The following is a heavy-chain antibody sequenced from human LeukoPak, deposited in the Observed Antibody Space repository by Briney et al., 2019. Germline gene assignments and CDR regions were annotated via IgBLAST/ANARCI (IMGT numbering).Heavy chain of an antibody. CDR2: IYYSGST. V-gene: IGHV4-59*01. J-gene: IGHJ3*02. Sequence: PSETLSLTCTVSGGSISSYYWSWIRQPPGKGLEWIGYIYYSGSTNYNPSLKSRVTISVDTSKNQFSLKLSSVTAADTAVYYCARVPKKVVRYAGGAFDIWGQGTMVTVSS. D-gene: IGHD2-15*01. CDR1: GGSISSYY. CDR3: ARVPKKVVRYAGGAFDI.